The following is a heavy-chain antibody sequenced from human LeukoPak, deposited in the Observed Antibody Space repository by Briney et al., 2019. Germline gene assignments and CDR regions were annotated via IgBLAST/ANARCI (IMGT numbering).Heavy chain of an antibody. CDR3: AGRSPWYFDL. CDR1: GGSISSYY. Sequence: PSETLSLTCTVSGGSISSYYWSWIRQPPGKGLEWIGYIYYSGSTNYNPSLKSRVTISVDTSKNQFSLKLSSVTAADTAVYYCAGRSPWYFDLWGRGTLVTVSS. V-gene: IGHV4-59*08. CDR2: IYYSGST. D-gene: IGHD3-10*01. J-gene: IGHJ2*01.